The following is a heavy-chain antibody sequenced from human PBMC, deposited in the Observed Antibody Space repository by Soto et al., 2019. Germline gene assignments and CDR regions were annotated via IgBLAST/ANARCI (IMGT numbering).Heavy chain of an antibody. J-gene: IGHJ4*02. CDR3: AKDIGGWFDY. CDR1: GFTFDDYA. Sequence: GGSLRLSCAASGFTFDDYAMHWVRQAPGKGLEWVSGISWNSGSIGYADSVKGRFTISRDNAKKSLYLQMNSLRAEDTALYYCAKDIGGWFDYCGQGTMVTV. D-gene: IGHD3-3*01. CDR2: ISWNSGSI. V-gene: IGHV3-9*01.